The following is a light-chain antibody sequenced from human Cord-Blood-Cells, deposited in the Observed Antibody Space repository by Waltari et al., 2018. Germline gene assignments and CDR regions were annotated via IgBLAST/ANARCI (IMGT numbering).Light chain of an antibody. J-gene: IGLJ2*01. CDR3: QSADSSGTYVV. CDR2: KDS. CDR1: ALPKQS. Sequence: SYELTQPPSVSVSPGQTARITCSGDALPKQSPYRYQQKPGQAPVLVIYKDSERPSGIPERFSGSSSGTTVTLTISGVQAEDEADYYCQSADSSGTYVVFGGGTKLTVL. V-gene: IGLV3-25*02.